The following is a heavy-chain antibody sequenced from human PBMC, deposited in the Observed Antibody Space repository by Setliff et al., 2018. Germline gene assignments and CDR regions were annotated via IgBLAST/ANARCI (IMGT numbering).Heavy chain of an antibody. CDR1: GGSFSGYF. CDR3: AGGAFGSRWYVRPWFDP. D-gene: IGHD6-13*01. V-gene: IGHV4-34*01. CDR2: INDRGST. Sequence: SETLSLTCAVYGGSFSGYFWSWIRQSPGRGLEWIGEINDRGSTHYNPSLKSRLTISVDTSKNQFSLSLSSVTAADTAVYYCAGGAFGSRWYVRPWFDPWGQGTLVTVSS. J-gene: IGHJ5*02.